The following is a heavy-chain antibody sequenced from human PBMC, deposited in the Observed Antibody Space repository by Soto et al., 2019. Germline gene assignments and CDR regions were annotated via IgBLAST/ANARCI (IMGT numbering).Heavy chain of an antibody. D-gene: IGHD6-19*01. J-gene: IGHJ4*02. CDR2: ISAYNGNT. CDR3: ARGLIAVYSSGWYVIDY. V-gene: IGHV1-18*01. Sequence: GASVKASCKASGYTFTSYGTSWVRQAPGQGLEWMGWISAYNGNTNYAQKLQGRVTMTTDTSTSTAYMELRSLRSDDTAVYYCARGLIAVYSSGWYVIDYWGQGTLVTVSS. CDR1: GYTFTSYG.